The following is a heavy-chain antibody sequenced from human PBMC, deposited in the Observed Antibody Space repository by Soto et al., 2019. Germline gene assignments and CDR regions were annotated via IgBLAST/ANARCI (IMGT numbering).Heavy chain of an antibody. CDR1: GFTFSSYG. V-gene: IGHV3-30*18. Sequence: PGGSLRLSCAASGFTFSSYGMHWVRQAPGKGLEWVAVISYDGSNKYYADSVKGRFTISRDNSKNTLYLQMNSLRAEDTAVYYCAKDPHPLWFGELYYFDYWGQGTLVTVSS. D-gene: IGHD3-10*01. CDR2: ISYDGSNK. J-gene: IGHJ4*02. CDR3: AKDPHPLWFGELYYFDY.